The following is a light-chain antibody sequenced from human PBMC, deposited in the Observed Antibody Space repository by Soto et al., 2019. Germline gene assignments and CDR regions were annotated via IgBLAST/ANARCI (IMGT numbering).Light chain of an antibody. CDR3: QQLNFFPIA. CDR1: QGISSF. J-gene: IGKJ5*01. V-gene: IGKV1-9*01. CDR2: AAS. Sequence: DIQLTQSTTFLSASAGDRVTITCRASQGISSFLAWYQQKPGRAPKLLIYAASTLQSGVPSRFSGSGSGTEFTLTITSLQPEDFATYYCQQLNFFPIAFGHGARLEI.